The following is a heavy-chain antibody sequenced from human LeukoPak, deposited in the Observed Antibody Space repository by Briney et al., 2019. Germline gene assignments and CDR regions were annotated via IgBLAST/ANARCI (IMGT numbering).Heavy chain of an antibody. J-gene: IGHJ4*02. V-gene: IGHV1-18*01. CDR1: GYTFTSYS. CDR2: ISAYNGNT. CDR3: ARASYCSDGSCYSDY. D-gene: IGHD2-15*01. Sequence: ASVKVSCKASGYTFTSYSISWVRQAPGQGLEWMGWISAYNGNTIYAQKVKGRVTMTTDTSTSTAYMELRSLKSDDAAVYYCARASYCSDGSCYSDYWGQGTLVTVSS.